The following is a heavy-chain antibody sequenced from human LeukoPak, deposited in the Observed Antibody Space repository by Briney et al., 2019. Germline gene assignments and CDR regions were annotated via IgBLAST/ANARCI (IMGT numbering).Heavy chain of an antibody. V-gene: IGHV4-30-2*01. J-gene: IGHJ6*02. CDR1: GGSISSGGYY. CDR2: IYHSGST. CDR3: ARDPRNYYGMDV. Sequence: SETLSLTCTVSGGSISSGGYYWSWIRQPPGKGLEWIGYIYHSGSTNYNPSLKSRVTISVDKSKNQFSLKLSSVTAADTAVYYCARDPRNYYGMDVWGQGTTVTVSS.